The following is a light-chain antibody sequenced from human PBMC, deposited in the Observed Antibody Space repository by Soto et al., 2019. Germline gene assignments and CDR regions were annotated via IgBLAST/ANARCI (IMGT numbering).Light chain of an antibody. CDR1: QSVSSN. V-gene: IGKV3-20*01. CDR3: QQYGSSLWT. J-gene: IGKJ1*01. CDR2: GAS. Sequence: EIVMTQSPATLSVSPGERATLSCRASQSVSSNLAWYQQKPGQAPRLLIYGASSRVTGIPDRFSGSGSGTDFTLTISRLEPEDFAVYYCQQYGSSLWTFGQGTKVDIK.